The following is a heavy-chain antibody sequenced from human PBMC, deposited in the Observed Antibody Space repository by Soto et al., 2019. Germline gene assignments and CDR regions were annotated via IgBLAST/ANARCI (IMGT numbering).Heavy chain of an antibody. V-gene: IGHV5-51*01. CDR1: GYSFAGYW. Sequence: GESLKISCKGSGYSFAGYWIGWVRQMPGKGLDWMGVIYPGDSDTRYSPSFHGQVTISADKSISTAYLQWSSLKASDAAMYFCARLPGVRGVFDGFNVWGQGTMVTVSS. D-gene: IGHD3-10*01. J-gene: IGHJ3*01. CDR2: IYPGDSDT. CDR3: ARLPGVRGVFDGFNV.